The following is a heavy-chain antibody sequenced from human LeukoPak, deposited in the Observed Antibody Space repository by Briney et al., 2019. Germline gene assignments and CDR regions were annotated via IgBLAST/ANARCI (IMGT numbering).Heavy chain of an antibody. D-gene: IGHD3-22*01. CDR3: AREIRENYYDSSGYPFLDY. V-gene: IGHV1-46*01. CDR2: INPSGGST. Sequence: GASVKVSCKASGYTFTSYYMHWVRQAPGQGLEWMGIINPSGGSTSYAQRFQGGVTMTRDMSTSTVYMELSSLRSEDTAVYYCAREIRENYYDSSGYPFLDYWGQGTLVTVSS. J-gene: IGHJ4*02. CDR1: GYTFTSYY.